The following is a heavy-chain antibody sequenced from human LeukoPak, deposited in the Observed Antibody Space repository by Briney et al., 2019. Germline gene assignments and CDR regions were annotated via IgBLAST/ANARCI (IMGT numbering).Heavy chain of an antibody. Sequence: ASVKVSCKTSGYTFTSYYMHWVRQAPGQGLEWMGWINPNSGGTNYAQKLQGRVTMTTDTSTSTAYMELRSLRSDDTAVYYCARASSRVATTVPFDYWGQGTLVTVSS. D-gene: IGHD5-12*01. CDR2: INPNSGGT. J-gene: IGHJ4*02. CDR3: ARASSRVATTVPFDY. V-gene: IGHV1-2*02. CDR1: GYTFTSYY.